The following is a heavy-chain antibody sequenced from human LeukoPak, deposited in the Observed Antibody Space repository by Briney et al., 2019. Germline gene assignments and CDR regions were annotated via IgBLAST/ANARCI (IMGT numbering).Heavy chain of an antibody. V-gene: IGHV1-2*02. CDR1: GYTFISYY. CDR3: ATLVIAVAGGFGDY. D-gene: IGHD6-19*01. CDR2: INPNSGGT. J-gene: IGHJ4*02. Sequence: ASVKVSCKASGYTFISYYMHWVRQAPGQGLEWMGWINPNSGGTNYAQKFQGRVTMTRDTSISTGYMELSRLRSDDTAVYYCATLVIAVAGGFGDYWGQGTLVTVSS.